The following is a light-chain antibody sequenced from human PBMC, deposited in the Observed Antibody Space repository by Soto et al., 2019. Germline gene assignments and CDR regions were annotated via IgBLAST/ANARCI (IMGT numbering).Light chain of an antibody. CDR1: SSDVGTYNY. CDR3: PSYTTSSTLV. J-gene: IGLJ3*02. Sequence: QSALTQPASVSGSPGQSITFSCTGSSSDVGTYNYVCWYQQLPGKAPKLLIYEVSNRPSGVSDRFSGSKSGITASLTISGLQSEVEGDYYCPSYTTSSTLVFGGGTKVTVL. V-gene: IGLV2-14*01. CDR2: EVS.